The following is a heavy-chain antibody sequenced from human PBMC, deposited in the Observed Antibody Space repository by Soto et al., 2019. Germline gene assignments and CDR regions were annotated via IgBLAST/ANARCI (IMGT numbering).Heavy chain of an antibody. V-gene: IGHV3-23*01. Sequence: GGSLRLSCAASGVTFSSYAMSWVRQAPGKGLEWVSAISGSGGSTYYADSVKGRCTISRDNSKNTLSLQMNSLRAEDTAVYYCAKDISGWYGVVAFDIWGQGTMVTVSS. CDR2: ISGSGGST. CDR1: GVTFSSYA. CDR3: AKDISGWYGVVAFDI. D-gene: IGHD6-19*01. J-gene: IGHJ3*02.